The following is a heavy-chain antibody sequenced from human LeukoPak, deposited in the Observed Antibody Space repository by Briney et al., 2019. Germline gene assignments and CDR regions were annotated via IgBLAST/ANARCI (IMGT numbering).Heavy chain of an antibody. D-gene: IGHD6-19*01. J-gene: IGHJ4*02. CDR2: IKQDGSEK. CDR1: GFTFSSYW. CDR3: ARAPRDSGWYPPWYFDY. Sequence: GGSLRLSCAASGFTFSSYWMSWVRQAPGKGLEWLANIKQDGSEKYYVDSVKGRFTISRDNAKNSLYLQMNSLRAEDTAVYYCARAPRDSGWYPPWYFDYWGQGTLVTVSS. V-gene: IGHV3-7*01.